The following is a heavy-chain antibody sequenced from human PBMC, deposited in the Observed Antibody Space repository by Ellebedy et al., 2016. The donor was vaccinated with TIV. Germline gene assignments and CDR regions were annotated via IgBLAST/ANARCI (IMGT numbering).Heavy chain of an antibody. Sequence: GESLKISCTASGFTFNIFAMHWVRLTPDKGLEWLGVIMYDGTNRWYVDSLEGRFTISRDNAKNTVYLQMNSLRAEDTAVYYCARSPRGDAFDIWGQGTTVTVSS. D-gene: IGHD1-26*01. CDR2: IMYDGTNR. V-gene: IGHV3-33*08. CDR3: ARSPRGDAFDI. J-gene: IGHJ3*02. CDR1: GFTFNIFA.